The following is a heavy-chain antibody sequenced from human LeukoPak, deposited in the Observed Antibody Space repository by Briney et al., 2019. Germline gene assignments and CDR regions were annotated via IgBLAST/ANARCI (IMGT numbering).Heavy chain of an antibody. CDR2: INAGNGDT. CDR1: GYTFTSYY. Sequence: ASVKVSCKASGYTFTSYYMHWVRRAPGQRLEWMGWINAGNGDTKYSQKFQGRVTIARDTSASTAYMELSSLRSEDTAVYYCARDRGGTGDFDYWGQGTLVTVSS. CDR3: ARDRGGTGDFDY. D-gene: IGHD1-1*01. V-gene: IGHV1-3*01. J-gene: IGHJ4*02.